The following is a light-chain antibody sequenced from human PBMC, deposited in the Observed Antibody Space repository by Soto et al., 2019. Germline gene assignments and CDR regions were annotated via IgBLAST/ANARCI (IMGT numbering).Light chain of an antibody. CDR2: AAS. CDR3: QQYYSSLIT. V-gene: IGKV1-9*01. Sequence: IQLTQSPSSLSASVGDRVTITCRASQGISSYLAWDQQKPGKAPKLLIYAASALQSGVPSRFSGSGSGTDFTLTISCLQSEDFATYYCQQYYSSLITFGQGTKVDIK. CDR1: QGISSY. J-gene: IGKJ1*01.